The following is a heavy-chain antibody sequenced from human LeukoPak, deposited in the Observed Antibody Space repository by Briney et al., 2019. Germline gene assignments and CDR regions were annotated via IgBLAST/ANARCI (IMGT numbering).Heavy chain of an antibody. CDR1: GFTVSSNY. D-gene: IGHD3-9*01. J-gene: IGHJ5*02. CDR3: ARGPRPILTGYYNGGDWFDP. CDR2: IYIGGST. V-gene: IGHV3-53*04. Sequence: PGGSLRLSCAVSGFTVSSNYKSWIRQAPGKGLEWVWVIYIGGSTYYADSVKSRFTISRHNSKNTLYLQMNSLRAEDTAVYYCARGPRPILTGYYNGGDWFDPWGQGTLVTVSS.